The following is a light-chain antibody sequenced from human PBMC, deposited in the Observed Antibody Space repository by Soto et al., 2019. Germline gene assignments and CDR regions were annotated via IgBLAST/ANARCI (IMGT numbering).Light chain of an antibody. V-gene: IGKV1-5*03. J-gene: IGKJ1*01. Sequence: DIQMTQSPSTLSASVGVRVTITCRPSQPLSSWLAWYHQKPGKAPKLLIYKASTLKSGVPSRFSGSGSGTEFTLTISSLQPDDFATYYCQHYNSYSEAFGQGTKVDI. CDR1: QPLSSW. CDR3: QHYNSYSEA. CDR2: KAS.